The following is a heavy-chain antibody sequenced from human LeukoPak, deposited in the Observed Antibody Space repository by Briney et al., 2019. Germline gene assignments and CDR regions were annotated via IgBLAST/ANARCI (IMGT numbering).Heavy chain of an antibody. D-gene: IGHD2-21*02. V-gene: IGHV1-2*06. Sequence: GASVKVSCKASGYTFTGYYMHWVRQAPGQGLEWMGRINPNSGGTNYAQKFQGRDTMTRDTSISTAYMELSRLRSDDTAVYYCARDFPIVVVTGGDYWGQGTLVTVSS. CDR3: ARDFPIVVVTGGDY. CDR1: GYTFTGYY. CDR2: INPNSGGT. J-gene: IGHJ4*02.